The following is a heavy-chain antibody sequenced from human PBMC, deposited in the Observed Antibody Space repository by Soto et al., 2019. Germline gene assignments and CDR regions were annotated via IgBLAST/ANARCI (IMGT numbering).Heavy chain of an antibody. CDR2: INHSGST. D-gene: IGHD6-13*01. J-gene: IGHJ5*02. V-gene: IGHV4-34*01. CDR3: ARVCPYSSSWDWRPPNWFDP. Sequence: PSETLSLTCAVYGGSFSGYYWSWIRQPPGKGLEWIGEINHSGSTNYNPSLKSRVTISVDTSKNQFSLKLSSVTAADTAVYYCARVCPYSSSWDWRPPNWFDPWGQGTLVTVSS. CDR1: GGSFSGYY.